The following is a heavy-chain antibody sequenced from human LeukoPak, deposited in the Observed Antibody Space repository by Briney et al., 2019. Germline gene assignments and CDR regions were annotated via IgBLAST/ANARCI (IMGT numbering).Heavy chain of an antibody. CDR1: GGSISSSSYY. CDR2: IYYSGST. J-gene: IGHJ3*02. V-gene: IGHV4-39*07. Sequence: PSETLSLTCTVSGGSISSSSYYWGWIRQPPGKGLEWIGSIYYSGSTYYNPSVKSRVTISVDTSKNQFSLKLSSVTAADTAVYYCARGGYGSGTITFDIWGQGTMVTVSS. D-gene: IGHD3-10*01. CDR3: ARGGYGSGTITFDI.